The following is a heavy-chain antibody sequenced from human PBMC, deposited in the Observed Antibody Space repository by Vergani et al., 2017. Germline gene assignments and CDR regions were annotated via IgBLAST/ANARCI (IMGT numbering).Heavy chain of an antibody. Sequence: QVQLQESGPGLVKPSETLTPTCDVPDSSTMTNPYWGWFRQSPGKGLEWIGCIHHSGDTHYNSSLKSRVSISIVSSSKFSLSLTSVPAADTAIYYCARHRGSGGFFPSSYFYGMDVWGHGTTVTVSS. CDR2: IHHSGDT. J-gene: IGHJ6*02. CDR3: ARHRGSGGFFPSSYFYGMDV. CDR1: DSSTMTNPY. V-gene: IGHV4-38-2*01. D-gene: IGHD3-10*01.